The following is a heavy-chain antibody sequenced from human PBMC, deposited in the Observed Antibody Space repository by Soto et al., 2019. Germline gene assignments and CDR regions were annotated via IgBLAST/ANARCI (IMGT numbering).Heavy chain of an antibody. CDR2: ISPYNGHT. J-gene: IGHJ6*02. Sequence: QVQLVQSAGEVKKPGASVKVSCKASGYSFTSYGISWVRRAPGQGLEWMGWISPYNGHTQFVQRFQGRVTMTTDTSTKTAYMELRNLRSDDTAHYYCARDLTIVPATHPRLENYGMDVLGQGTTVSVSS. CDR3: ARDLTIVPATHPRLENYGMDV. CDR1: GYSFTSYG. V-gene: IGHV1-18*01. D-gene: IGHD1-26*01.